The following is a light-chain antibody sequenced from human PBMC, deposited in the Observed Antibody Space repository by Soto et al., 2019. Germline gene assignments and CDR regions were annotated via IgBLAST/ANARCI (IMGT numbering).Light chain of an antibody. J-gene: IGKJ3*01. CDR2: DAS. V-gene: IGKV3-11*01. CDR3: QQHSNF. Sequence: IVLSQSPATLFIFQGERASLSCRASQSVSRTFAWNQQIPGQAPRLPIYDASNRATGIPARFSGSGSGTDFTRTIRSLEPEDFAIYSCQQHSNFFGPGTKVDIK. CDR1: QSVSRT.